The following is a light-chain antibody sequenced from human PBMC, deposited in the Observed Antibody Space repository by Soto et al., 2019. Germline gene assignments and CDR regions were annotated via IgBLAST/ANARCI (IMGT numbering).Light chain of an antibody. V-gene: IGLV2-14*02. Sequence: QSVLTQPASVSGSPGQSITISCSGTSSDVGAYNLVSWYQQFPGKAPKLMIFEVSQRPSGVSSRFSGSKSGDTASLTISGLQAEDEADYYCSSYRSSTTFVFGTGTKVTVL. CDR2: EVS. CDR1: SSDVGAYNL. CDR3: SSYRSSTTFV. J-gene: IGLJ1*01.